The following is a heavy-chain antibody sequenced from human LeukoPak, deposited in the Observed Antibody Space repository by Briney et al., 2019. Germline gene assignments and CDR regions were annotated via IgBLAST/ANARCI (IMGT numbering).Heavy chain of an antibody. V-gene: IGHV3-7*01. CDR1: GFTFTNYW. J-gene: IGHJ4*02. CDR3: ARDRWYDGSGYIAAFDY. Sequence: GGSLRLSCVVSGFTFTNYWMTWVRQAPGKGLEWVANIKQDGSEKYYVDSVKGRFTISRDNSKNTLYLQVSSLRAEDTAVYYCARDRWYDGSGYIAAFDYWGQGTLVTVS. D-gene: IGHD3-22*01. CDR2: IKQDGSEK.